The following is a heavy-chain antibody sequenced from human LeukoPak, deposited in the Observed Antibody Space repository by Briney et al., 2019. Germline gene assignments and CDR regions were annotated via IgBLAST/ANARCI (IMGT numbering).Heavy chain of an antibody. V-gene: IGHV3-23*01. CDR1: GFTLSTNA. D-gene: IGHD1-26*01. CDR2: ISGSGAST. CDR3: AKDVGKWESLHFFDY. J-gene: IGHJ4*02. Sequence: PGGSLRLSCLTSGFTLSTNAMSCVRQAPGKGLEWISGISGSGASTYYADSVEGRFTISRDDSRNTLYLQMNSLRGDDTAVYYCAKDVGKWESLHFFDYWGQGTLVTVSS.